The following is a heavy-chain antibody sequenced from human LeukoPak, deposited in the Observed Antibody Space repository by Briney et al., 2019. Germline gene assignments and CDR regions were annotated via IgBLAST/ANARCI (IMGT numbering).Heavy chain of an antibody. CDR2: INPNSGGT. D-gene: IGHD3-10*01. J-gene: IGHJ5*02. CDR3: ARGRVTMVRGDAGGWFDP. V-gene: IGHV1-2*02. CDR1: GYTFTGYY. Sequence: ASVKVSCKASGYTFTGYYMHWVRQAPGQGLEWMGWINPNSGGTNYAQKFQGRVTMTRDTSISTAYMELSRLRSDDTAVYYCARGRVTMVRGDAGGWFDPWGQGTLVTVSS.